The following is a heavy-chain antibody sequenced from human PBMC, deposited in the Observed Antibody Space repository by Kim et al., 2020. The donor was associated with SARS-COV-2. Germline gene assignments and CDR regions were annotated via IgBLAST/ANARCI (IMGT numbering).Heavy chain of an antibody. CDR3: TGVAFNNWFDP. CDR1: GFTFSGSA. D-gene: IGHD2-15*01. Sequence: GGSLRLSCAASGFTFSGSAMHWVRQASGKGLEWVGRIRSKANSYATAYAASVKGRFTISRDDSKNTAYLQMNSLKTEDTAVYYCTGVAFNNWFDPWGQGTLVTVSS. J-gene: IGHJ5*02. V-gene: IGHV3-73*01. CDR2: IRSKANSYAT.